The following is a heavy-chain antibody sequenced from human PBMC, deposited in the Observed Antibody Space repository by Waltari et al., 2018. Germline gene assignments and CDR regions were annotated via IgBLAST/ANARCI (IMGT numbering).Heavy chain of an antibody. CDR3: ARRSRIAAAGTGFDY. D-gene: IGHD6-13*01. Sequence: EVQLVQSGAEVKKPGESLKISCKGSGYSFTSYWIGWVRQMPGKGLEWMGIIYPGDSDTRYSPSYQGQVTISADKSSSTAYLQWSSLKASDTAMYYCARRSRIAAAGTGFDYWGQGTLVTVSS. V-gene: IGHV5-51*01. J-gene: IGHJ4*02. CDR2: IYPGDSDT. CDR1: GYSFTSYW.